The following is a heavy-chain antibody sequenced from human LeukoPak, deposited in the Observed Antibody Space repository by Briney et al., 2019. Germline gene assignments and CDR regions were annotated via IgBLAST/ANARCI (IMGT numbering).Heavy chain of an antibody. V-gene: IGHV3-48*04. CDR1: GFMFSQHT. D-gene: IGHD6-19*01. J-gene: IGHJ3*02. CDR3: ARVALYNSGWYRLFLGGFDI. CDR2: ISGSSTTI. Sequence: AGGSLRLSCAVSGFMFSQHTMSWVRQAPGRGLEWISYISGSSTTIYYAESVKGRFTISRDNAKNSLYLQMNSLRAEDTAVYYCARVALYNSGWYRLFLGGFDIWGQGTMVTVSS.